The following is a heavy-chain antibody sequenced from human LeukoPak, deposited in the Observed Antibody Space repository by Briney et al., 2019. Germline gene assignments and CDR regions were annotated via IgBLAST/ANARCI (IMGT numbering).Heavy chain of an antibody. D-gene: IGHD2-15*01. CDR1: GFTFSSYA. Sequence: GGSLRLSCAASGFTFSSYAMSWVRPATGKGLEWVSAISGSGGSTYYAGSVKGRFTISRDNSKNTLYLQMNSLRAEDTAVYYCAKDRTLGGFDYWGQGTLVTVSS. CDR2: ISGSGGST. CDR3: AKDRTLGGFDY. J-gene: IGHJ4*02. V-gene: IGHV3-23*01.